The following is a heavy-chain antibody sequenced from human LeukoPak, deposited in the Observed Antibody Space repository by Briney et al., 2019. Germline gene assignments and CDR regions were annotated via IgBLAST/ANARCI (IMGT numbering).Heavy chain of an antibody. V-gene: IGHV4-34*01. CDR1: GGSFSGYY. CDR2: INHSGST. D-gene: IGHD3-10*01. Sequence: SETLSLTCAVYGGSFSGYYWSWIRQPPGKGLEWIGEINHSGSTNYNPSLKSRVTISVDTSKNQFSLKLSSVTAADTAVYYCARQWRWFHGSGSYLWFDPWGQGTLVTVSS. CDR3: ARQWRWFHGSGSYLWFDP. J-gene: IGHJ5*02.